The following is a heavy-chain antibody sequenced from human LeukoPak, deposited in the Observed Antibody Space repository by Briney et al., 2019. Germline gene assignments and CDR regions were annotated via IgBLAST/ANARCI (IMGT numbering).Heavy chain of an antibody. Sequence: PGGSLRLSCAASGFTFSSYSMNWVRQAPGKGLEWVSSISSSSSYIYYADSVKGRFTISRDNAKNSLYLQMNSLRAEDTAVYYCARGIRRTNTGYSSSWYFDYWGQGTLVTVSS. CDR3: ARGIRRTNTGYSSSWYFDY. J-gene: IGHJ4*02. D-gene: IGHD6-13*01. V-gene: IGHV3-21*01. CDR1: GFTFSSYS. CDR2: ISSSSSYI.